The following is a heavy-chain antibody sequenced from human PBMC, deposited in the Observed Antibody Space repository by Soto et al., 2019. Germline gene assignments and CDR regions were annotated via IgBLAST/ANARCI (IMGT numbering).Heavy chain of an antibody. Sequence: QVPLQESGPRLVRPSGTLSLTCTVSSGSITTANWWRWVRQPPWRGLEWIGEIYHSGSTNYNLSLKSRVTLSVDKSKNQFSLRLSSVTAADTAMYYCARRGGGVVLAATTPFDYWGQGTLVTVSS. CDR1: SGSITTANW. CDR3: ARRGGGVVLAATTPFDY. D-gene: IGHD2-15*01. CDR2: IYHSGST. J-gene: IGHJ4*02. V-gene: IGHV4-4*02.